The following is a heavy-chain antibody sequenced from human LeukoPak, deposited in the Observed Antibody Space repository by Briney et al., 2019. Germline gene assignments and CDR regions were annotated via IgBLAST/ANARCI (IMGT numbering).Heavy chain of an antibody. D-gene: IGHD3-3*02. V-gene: IGHV4-59*01. CDR2: IYYSGST. J-gene: IGHJ3*02. CDR1: GGSISSYY. CDR3: ARLISIHDAFDI. Sequence: PSETLSLTCTVSGGSISSYYWSWIRQPPGKGLEWIGYIYYSGSTNYNPSLKSRVTISVDTSKNQFSLKLSSVTAADTAIYYCARLISIHDAFDIWGQGTLVTVSS.